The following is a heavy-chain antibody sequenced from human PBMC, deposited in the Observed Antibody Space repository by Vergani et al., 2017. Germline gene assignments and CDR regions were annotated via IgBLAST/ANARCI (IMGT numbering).Heavy chain of an antibody. D-gene: IGHD6-19*01. Sequence: VQLVESGGGLIQPGGSLRLSCAASGFTVSSNYMSWVRHAPGKGLEWIGEINHSGSTNDHPSLKSRVTISVDTSKNQFSLKLSSVTAADPAVYYCARRGIAVVGGYMDVWGKGTTVTVSS. J-gene: IGHJ6*03. CDR2: INHSGST. CDR3: ARRGIAVVGGYMDV. V-gene: IGHV4-34*01. CDR1: GFTVSSNY.